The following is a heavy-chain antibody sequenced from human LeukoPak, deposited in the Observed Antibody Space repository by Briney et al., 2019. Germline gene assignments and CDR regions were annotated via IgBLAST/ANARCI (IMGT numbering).Heavy chain of an antibody. CDR1: GGSISSYY. CDR2: IYTSGST. D-gene: IGHD4-11*01. J-gene: IGHJ6*02. CDR3: ARDPGLYSNYGYYYYGMDV. V-gene: IGHV4-4*07. Sequence: SETLSLTCTVSGGSISSYYWSWIRQPAGKGLEWIGRIYTSGSTNYNPSLKSRVTMSVDTSKNQFSLKLSSVTAADTAVYYCARDPGLYSNYGYYYYGMDVWGQGTTVTVSS.